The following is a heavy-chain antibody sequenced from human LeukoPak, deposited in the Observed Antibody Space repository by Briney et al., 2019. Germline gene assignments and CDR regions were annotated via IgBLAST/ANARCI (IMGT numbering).Heavy chain of an antibody. CDR1: GFTSSSYW. V-gene: IGHV3-7*05. Sequence: GGSLRLSCTASGFTSSSYWMSWVRQAPGKGLEWVASINQDGSEKYYVDSVKGRFTISRDNAKNSLYLQMNSLRAEDTAVYYCAKSSEDYGDYVFWGQGTLVTVSS. J-gene: IGHJ4*02. D-gene: IGHD4-17*01. CDR2: INQDGSEK. CDR3: AKSSEDYGDYVF.